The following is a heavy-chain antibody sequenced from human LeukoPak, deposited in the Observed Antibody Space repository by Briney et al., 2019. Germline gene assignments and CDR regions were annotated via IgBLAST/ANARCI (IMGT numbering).Heavy chain of an antibody. V-gene: IGHV1-69*05. CDR1: VDTFSSYA. Sequence: SVKVSCKDPVDTFSSYAISWVRQAPGQGLEWMGRIIPIFGTANYAQKFQGRVTITTDESTSTAYMELSSLRSEDTAVYYCASVSDSSGYYYLDAFDIWGQGTMVTVPS. J-gene: IGHJ3*02. CDR2: IIPIFGTA. D-gene: IGHD3-22*01. CDR3: ASVSDSSGYYYLDAFDI.